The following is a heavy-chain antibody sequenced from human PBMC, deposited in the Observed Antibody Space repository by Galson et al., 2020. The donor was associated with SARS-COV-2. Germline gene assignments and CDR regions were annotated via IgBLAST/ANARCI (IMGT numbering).Heavy chain of an antibody. V-gene: IGHV3-33*06. D-gene: IGHD1-1*01. CDR2: IWYDGSNK. J-gene: IGHJ5*02. CDR3: AKDGDNWNNWFDP. Sequence: GGSLRLSCAASGFTFSSYGMHWVRQAPGKGLEWVAVIWYDGSNKYYADSVKGRFTISRDNSKNTLYLQMNSLRAEDTAVYYCAKDGDNWNNWFDPWGQGTLVTVSS. CDR1: GFTFSSYG.